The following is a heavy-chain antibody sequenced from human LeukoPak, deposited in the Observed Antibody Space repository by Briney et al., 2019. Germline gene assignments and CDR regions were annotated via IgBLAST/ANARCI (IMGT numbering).Heavy chain of an antibody. CDR2: ISGSSSYI. CDR3: AREGAMATILFDY. V-gene: IGHV3-21*04. D-gene: IGHD5-24*01. J-gene: IGHJ4*02. CDR1: GFTFSSYS. Sequence: PGGSLRLSCAASGFTFSSYSMNWVRQAPGKGLEWVSSISGSSSYINYADSVKGRFTISRDNAQNSLFLQLNSLRAEDTAVYYCAREGAMATILFDYWGQGTLVTVSS.